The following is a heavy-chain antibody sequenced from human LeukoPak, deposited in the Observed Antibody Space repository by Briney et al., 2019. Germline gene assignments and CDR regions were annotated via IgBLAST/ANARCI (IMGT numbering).Heavy chain of an antibody. J-gene: IGHJ4*02. CDR3: ARGGVYSSGSYYLYYFDY. Sequence: GRSMRLSCGASGFTFSSYAMHWVRQAPGKGLEWVALISYDGSNKYYADSVKGRFTISRDNSKNTLYLQMNSLRAEDTAVYYCARGGVYSSGSYYLYYFDYWGQGTLVTVSS. D-gene: IGHD6-19*01. CDR1: GFTFSSYA. V-gene: IGHV3-30-3*01. CDR2: ISYDGSNK.